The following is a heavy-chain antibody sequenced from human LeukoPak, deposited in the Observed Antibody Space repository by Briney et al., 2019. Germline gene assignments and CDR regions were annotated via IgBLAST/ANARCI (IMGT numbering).Heavy chain of an antibody. V-gene: IGHV3-30-3*01. CDR2: ISYDGSNK. D-gene: IGHD3-10*01. Sequence: GGSLRLSCAASGFTFSSYAMHWVRQAPGKGLEWVAVISYDGSNKYYADSVKGRFTISRDNAKNSLYLQMNSLRAEDTAVYYCARDAEYYYGSGSYRTFDYWGQGTLVTVSS. J-gene: IGHJ4*02. CDR1: GFTFSSYA. CDR3: ARDAEYYYGSGSYRTFDY.